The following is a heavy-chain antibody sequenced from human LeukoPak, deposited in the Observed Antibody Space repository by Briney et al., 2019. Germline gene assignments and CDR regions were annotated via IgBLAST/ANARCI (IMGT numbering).Heavy chain of an antibody. Sequence: GGSLRLSCAASGFTFDDYAMHWVRQAPGKGLEWVSGISWNSGSIGYADSVKGRFTISRDNAKNSVYLQMNSLRAEDTAVYYCARVFGGSGSYGFDYWGQGTLVTVSS. CDR3: ARVFGGSGSYGFDY. J-gene: IGHJ4*02. CDR1: GFTFDDYA. D-gene: IGHD3-10*01. V-gene: IGHV3-9*01. CDR2: ISWNSGSI.